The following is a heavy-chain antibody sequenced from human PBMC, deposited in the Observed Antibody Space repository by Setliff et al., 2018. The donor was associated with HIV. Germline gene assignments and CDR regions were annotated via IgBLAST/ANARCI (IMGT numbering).Heavy chain of an antibody. Sequence: GGSLRLSCAASGFTFSNYAMSWVRQAPGEGLEWVSATSGSGRSTYYADSVKGRFTISRDNSKNTLYLQMNSLRAEDTAVYYCAKGAYQTGSWYADTDDAFDIWGQGTMVTVSS. D-gene: IGHD6-13*01. J-gene: IGHJ3*02. CDR1: GFTFSNYA. V-gene: IGHV3-23*01. CDR3: AKGAYQTGSWYADTDDAFDI. CDR2: TSGSGRST.